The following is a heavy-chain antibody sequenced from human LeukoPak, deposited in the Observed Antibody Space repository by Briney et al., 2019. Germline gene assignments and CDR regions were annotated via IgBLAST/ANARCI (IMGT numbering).Heavy chain of an antibody. CDR3: ARGNNVLMVTGCFDY. D-gene: IGHD2-21*02. CDR2: ISYDGNNK. Sequence: PGGSLRLSCAASGFXFSNYDMHWVRQAPGKGLEWVAVISYDGNNKDFADSVKGRLTISRDNSKNTLYLQMNSLRAEDTAVYYCARGNNVLMVTGCFDYWGQGTLVTVSS. V-gene: IGHV3-30-3*01. J-gene: IGHJ4*02. CDR1: GFXFSNYD.